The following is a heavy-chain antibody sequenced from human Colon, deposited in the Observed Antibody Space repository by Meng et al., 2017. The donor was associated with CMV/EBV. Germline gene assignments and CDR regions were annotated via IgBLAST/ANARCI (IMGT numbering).Heavy chain of an antibody. Sequence: GESLKISCAASGFTFSNAWLSWVRQAPGKGLEWVGRIKSKTDGGTTDYAAPVKGRFSISRDESESTVYLQMNSLKSEDTAVYYCLTEGYCSSTSCPNYYYYGMNVWGQGTTVTVSS. D-gene: IGHD2-2*01. J-gene: IGHJ6*02. CDR3: LTEGYCSSTSCPNYYYYGMNV. V-gene: IGHV3-15*01. CDR1: GFTFSNAW. CDR2: IKSKTDGGTT.